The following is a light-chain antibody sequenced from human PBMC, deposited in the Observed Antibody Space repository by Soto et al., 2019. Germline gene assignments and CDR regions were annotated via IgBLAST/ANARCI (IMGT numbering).Light chain of an antibody. Sequence: QSVLTQPPSVSGAPGQRVTISCTGSSSNIGAGYDVHWYQQLPGTAPKPLIYGNSNRPSGVPDRFSGSRSGTSASLAITGLQAEDEADYYCQSYDNRLSGSVFGGGTKLTVL. CDR1: SSNIGAGYD. V-gene: IGLV1-40*01. J-gene: IGLJ2*01. CDR2: GNS. CDR3: QSYDNRLSGSV.